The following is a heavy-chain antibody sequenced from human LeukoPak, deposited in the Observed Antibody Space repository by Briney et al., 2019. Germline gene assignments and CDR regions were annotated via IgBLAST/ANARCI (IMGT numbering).Heavy chain of an antibody. D-gene: IGHD6-13*01. CDR1: GYTFSSYG. CDR2: ISAYDDKP. V-gene: IGHV1-18*04. CDR3: AGDQNVGQLVQKF. Sequence: ASVKVSCKASGYTFSSYGISWVRQAAGQGLEWMGWISAYDDKPYFAQKLQDRVTMTTDTSTNTAYMELRSLRSDDTAVYDCAGDQNVGQLVQKFWGQGTLVTVSS. J-gene: IGHJ4*02.